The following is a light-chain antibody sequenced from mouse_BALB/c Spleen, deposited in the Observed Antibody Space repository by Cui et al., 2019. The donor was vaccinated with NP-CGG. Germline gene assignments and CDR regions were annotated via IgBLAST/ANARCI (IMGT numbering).Light chain of an antibody. Sequence: QAVVTQESALTTSPGEKVTLTGRSSTGAVTTSNYANWVQEKPDHLFTGLIGGTNNRPPGVPARFSGSLIGDKAALTITGAQPEDEAIYFCALWYSNHWVFGGGTKLTVL. CDR2: GTN. V-gene: IGLV1*01. CDR1: TGAVTTSNY. CDR3: ALWYSNHWV. J-gene: IGLJ1*01.